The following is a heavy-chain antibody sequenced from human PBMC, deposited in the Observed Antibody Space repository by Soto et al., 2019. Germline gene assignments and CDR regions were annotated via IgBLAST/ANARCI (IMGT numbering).Heavy chain of an antibody. D-gene: IGHD2-2*01. V-gene: IGHV3-74*01. CDR1: GFAFNTYW. CDR2: INSDGSNT. Sequence: EQLVESGGDLVQSGGSLRLSCAASGFAFNTYWMHWVRQAPGNGLVWVSHINSDGSNTNYADSVKGRFTISRDNTKNTLYLQMNSLRAEDTAVYYCARDRGYQVDIWGQGTLVTVPS. J-gene: IGHJ4*02. CDR3: ARDRGYQVDI.